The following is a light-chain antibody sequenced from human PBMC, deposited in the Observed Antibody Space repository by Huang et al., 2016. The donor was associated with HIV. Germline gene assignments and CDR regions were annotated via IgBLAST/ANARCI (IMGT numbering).Light chain of an antibody. CDR2: GAS. V-gene: IGKV3-15*01. Sequence: EIVMTQSPATLSVSPGERATLSSRASHSVSSNLAWYQQKPGQAPRLRNYGASTRATTIPARCRGSRSGTEFTLTSSSLQSEDFAVYYCQQNDNWPWTFGQGTKVEIK. CDR1: HSVSSN. J-gene: IGKJ1*01. CDR3: QQNDNWPWT.